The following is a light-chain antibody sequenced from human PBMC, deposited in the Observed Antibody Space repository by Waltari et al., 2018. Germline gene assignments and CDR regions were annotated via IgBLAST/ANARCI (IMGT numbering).Light chain of an antibody. V-gene: IGKV3-20*01. CDR2: GAS. CDR1: QRVSRS. Sequence: IVLTQSPGTLSLSPGERATLSCRASQRVSRSLAWYQQTPGQAPKLLFYGASTRATGIPDRLTGSGSGTDVSFTISSLEPEDFAIYFCQHYVRLPATFGQGTKVEIK. J-gene: IGKJ1*01. CDR3: QHYVRLPAT.